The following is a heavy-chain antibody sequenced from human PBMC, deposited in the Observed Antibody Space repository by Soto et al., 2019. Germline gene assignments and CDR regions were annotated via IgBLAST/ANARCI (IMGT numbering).Heavy chain of an antibody. Sequence: ASVKVSCKASGYSFTSLDINWVRQTAGQGLEWMGWMQPSTGRTGYAQMFQGRVTMTRDTSINTACMELTTLTSDDTAFYYCARGVSAGVDYWGQGTLVTVSS. CDR2: MQPSTGRT. CDR3: ARGVSAGVDY. CDR1: GYSFTSLD. J-gene: IGHJ4*02. V-gene: IGHV1-8*01. D-gene: IGHD1-26*01.